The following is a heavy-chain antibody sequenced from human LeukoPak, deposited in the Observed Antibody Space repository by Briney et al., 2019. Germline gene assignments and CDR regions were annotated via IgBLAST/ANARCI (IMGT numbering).Heavy chain of an antibody. J-gene: IGHJ6*03. CDR3: ARDGSHLWFGELLYPLNMDV. D-gene: IGHD3-10*01. Sequence: GGSLRLSCAASGFTFSSYSMNWVRQAPGKGLEWVSYISSSSSTIYYADSVMGRFTISRDNAKNSLYLQMNSLRAEDTAVYYCARDGSHLWFGELLYPLNMDVWGKGTTVTVSS. CDR1: GFTFSSYS. CDR2: ISSSSSTI. V-gene: IGHV3-48*01.